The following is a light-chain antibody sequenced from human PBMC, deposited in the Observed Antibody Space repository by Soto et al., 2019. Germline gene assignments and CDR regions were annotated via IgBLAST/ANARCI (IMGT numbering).Light chain of an antibody. V-gene: IGLV7-43*01. J-gene: IGLJ2*01. CDR2: STS. CDR1: TGAVTSGYY. CDR3: LLYYGGAHVV. Sequence: QAVVTQEPSLTVSPGGTVTLTCASSTGAVTSGYYPNWFQQKPGQAPRALIYSTSNKDSWAPARFSGSLLGGKAALTLSGVQPEDEAEYYCLLYYGGAHVVFGGGTKLTVL.